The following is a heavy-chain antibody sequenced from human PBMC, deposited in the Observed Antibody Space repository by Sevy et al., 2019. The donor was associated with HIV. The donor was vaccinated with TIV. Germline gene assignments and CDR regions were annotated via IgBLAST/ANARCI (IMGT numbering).Heavy chain of an antibody. Sequence: SETLSLTCTVSGGSISGYYWSWIRQPPGKGLEWIGYIYYSGSTNYNPSLKSRVTISVDTSKNQFSLKLSSVTAADTAVSYCASYYGSGTYFDYWGQGTLVTVSS. V-gene: IGHV4-59*13. J-gene: IGHJ4*02. CDR1: GGSISGYY. D-gene: IGHD3-10*01. CDR3: ASYYGSGTYFDY. CDR2: IYYSGST.